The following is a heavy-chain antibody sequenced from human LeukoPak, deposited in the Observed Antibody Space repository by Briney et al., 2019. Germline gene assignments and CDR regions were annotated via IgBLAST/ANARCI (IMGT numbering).Heavy chain of an antibody. CDR3: AKDPAYYDILTGLSGY. J-gene: IGHJ4*02. D-gene: IGHD3-9*01. CDR2: ISGSGGST. CDR1: GFTFNSYA. Sequence: GGSLRLSCAASGFTFNSYAMSWVRQAPGKGLEWVSAISGSGGSTYYADSVKGRFTISRDNSKNTLYLQMNSLRAEDTAVYYCAKDPAYYDILTGLSGYWGQGTLVTVSS. V-gene: IGHV3-23*01.